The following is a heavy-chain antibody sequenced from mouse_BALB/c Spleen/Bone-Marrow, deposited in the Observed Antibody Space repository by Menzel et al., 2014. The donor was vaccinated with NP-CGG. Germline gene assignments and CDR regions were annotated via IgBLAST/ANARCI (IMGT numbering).Heavy chain of an antibody. D-gene: IGHD2-4*01. CDR3: ARYDYGVYFDY. CDR1: GFNIKDTY. J-gene: IGHJ2*01. V-gene: IGHV14-3*02. Sequence: DVQLQESGAELVKPGASVKLSCTASGFNIKDTYMHWVKQRPEQGLEWIGRIGPANGNTKYDPKFQGKATITADTSSNTAYLQLSSLTSEDTAVYYCARYDYGVYFDYWGQGTTLTVSS. CDR2: IGPANGNT.